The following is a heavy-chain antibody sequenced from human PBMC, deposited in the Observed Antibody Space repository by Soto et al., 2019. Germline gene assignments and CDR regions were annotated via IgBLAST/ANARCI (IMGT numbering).Heavy chain of an antibody. V-gene: IGHV3-53*01. Sequence: HPGGSLRLSCAASGFSVTSNYITWVRQAPGKGLECVSVIYAGGNTYYPDSVKGRFTISSDNSKNTLFLQMNNLRAEDTAVYYCARVTTFYDILTSSYALNYFDYWGQGTRVTVSS. CDR1: GFSVTSNY. J-gene: IGHJ4*02. D-gene: IGHD3-9*01. CDR3: ARVTTFYDILTSSYALNYFDY. CDR2: IYAGGNT.